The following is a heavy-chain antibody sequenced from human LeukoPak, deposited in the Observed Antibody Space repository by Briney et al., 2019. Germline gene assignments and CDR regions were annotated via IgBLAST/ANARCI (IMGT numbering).Heavy chain of an antibody. CDR1: GGSISSGSYY. J-gene: IGHJ5*02. V-gene: IGHV4-61*02. CDR2: IYTSGST. CDR3: ARDGRGVYARRNWFDP. Sequence: SETLSLTCTVSGGSISSGSYYWSWIRQPAGKGLEWIGRIYTSGSTNYNPSLKSRVTISVDTSKNQFSLKLSSVTAADTAVYYCARDGRGVYARRNWFDPWGQGTLVTVSS. D-gene: IGHD2-8*01.